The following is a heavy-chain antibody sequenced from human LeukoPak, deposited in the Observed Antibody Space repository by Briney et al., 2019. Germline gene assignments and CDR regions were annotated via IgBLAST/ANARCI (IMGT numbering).Heavy chain of an antibody. Sequence: SETLSLTCAVYGGSFSGYYWSWIRQPPGKGLEWIGYIYYNVSINHNPSLKSRVIISVDTSKNQFSLKLSAVTAADTAVYYCARGGSSGWYYHFDYWGQGTLVTVSS. V-gene: IGHV4-59*01. CDR3: ARGGSSGWYYHFDY. J-gene: IGHJ4*02. D-gene: IGHD6-19*01. CDR2: IYYNVSI. CDR1: GGSFSGYY.